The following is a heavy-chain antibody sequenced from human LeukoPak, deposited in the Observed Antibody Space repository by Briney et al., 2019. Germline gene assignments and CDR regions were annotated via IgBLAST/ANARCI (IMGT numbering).Heavy chain of an antibody. D-gene: IGHD6-19*01. J-gene: IGHJ4*02. CDR1: GYTFTSYY. Sequence: ASVKVSCKASGYTFTSYYMHWVRQAPGQGLEWMGIINPSGGSTSYAQKFQGRVIMTRDMSTSTVYMELSSLRSEDTAVYYCARDHTRSGWYGVEDEKDYWGQGTLVTVSS. V-gene: IGHV1-46*01. CDR3: ARDHTRSGWYGVEDEKDY. CDR2: INPSGGST.